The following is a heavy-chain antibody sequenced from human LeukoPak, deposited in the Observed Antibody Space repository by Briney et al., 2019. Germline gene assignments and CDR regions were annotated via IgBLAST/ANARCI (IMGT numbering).Heavy chain of an antibody. V-gene: IGHV3-33*01. J-gene: IGHJ5*02. CDR3: ARDLAAWWFDP. Sequence: PGRSLRLSCAASGFTFSNYGMHWVRQAPGKGLEWVAVIWYDGSNKYYADSVKGRFTISRDNSKNTLYLQVNSLRAEDTAVYYCARDLAAWWFDPWGQGTLVTVSS. CDR1: GFTFSNYG. D-gene: IGHD6-25*01. CDR2: IWYDGSNK.